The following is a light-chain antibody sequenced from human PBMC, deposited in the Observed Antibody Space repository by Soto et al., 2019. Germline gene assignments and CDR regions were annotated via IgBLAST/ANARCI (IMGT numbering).Light chain of an antibody. J-gene: IGKJ4*01. CDR1: QNVRSSD. V-gene: IGKV3-20*01. CDR2: DAS. Sequence: PGERVTLSCRASQNVRSSDLAWYQQKVGQPPRLLIYDASNRATGVPARFSGSGSGTDFTLTISRLEPEDFAVYYCQQYGYSPLTFGVGTMVEIK. CDR3: QQYGYSPLT.